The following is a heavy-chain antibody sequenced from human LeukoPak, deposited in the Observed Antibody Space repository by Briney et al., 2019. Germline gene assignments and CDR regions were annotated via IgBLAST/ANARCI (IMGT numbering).Heavy chain of an antibody. CDR2: ISAYNGNT. CDR3: ARDRVVFGVVAATVLDY. CDR1: GYTFTSYG. Sequence: ASVKVSCKASGYTFTSYGISWVRQAPGQGLEWMGWISAYNGNTNYAQKLQGGVTMTTDTSTSTAYMELRSLRSDDTAVYYCARDRVVFGVVAATVLDYWGQGTLVTVSS. V-gene: IGHV1-18*01. D-gene: IGHD2-15*01. J-gene: IGHJ4*02.